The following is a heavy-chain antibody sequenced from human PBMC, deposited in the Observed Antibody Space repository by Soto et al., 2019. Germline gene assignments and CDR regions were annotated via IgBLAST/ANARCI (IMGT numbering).Heavy chain of an antibody. CDR2: IYYSGNT. J-gene: IGHJ4*02. V-gene: IGHV4-31*03. Sequence: QVQLQESGPGLVKPSQTLSLTCTVSGGSITSGGYYWSWIRQHPGKGLEWIGCIYYSGNTYYNPSIKSRVTMSVDTSKTQSSLKLSSVTAADTAVYYCARGPPLGYWGQGTLVTVSS. CDR1: GGSITSGGYY. CDR3: ARGPPLGY.